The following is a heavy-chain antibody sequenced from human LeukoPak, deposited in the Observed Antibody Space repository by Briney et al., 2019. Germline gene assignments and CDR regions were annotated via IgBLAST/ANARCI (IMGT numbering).Heavy chain of an antibody. CDR3: ARDSNDFWSGYPNYYYYYMDV. CDR1: GFTFSSYA. Sequence: GGSLRPSCAASGFTFSSYAMHWVRQAPGKGLGWVAVISYDGGNKYYADSVKGRFTISRDNSKNTLYLQMNSLRAEDTAVYYCARDSNDFWSGYPNYYYYYMDVWGKGTTVTVSS. J-gene: IGHJ6*03. D-gene: IGHD3-3*01. CDR2: ISYDGGNK. V-gene: IGHV3-30*01.